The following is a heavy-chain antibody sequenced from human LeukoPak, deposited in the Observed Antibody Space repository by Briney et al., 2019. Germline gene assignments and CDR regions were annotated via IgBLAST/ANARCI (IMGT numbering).Heavy chain of an antibody. D-gene: IGHD2-21*01. Sequence: ASVNVSCKASGYTFTAYYMTWAGQAPGQGLEWMGLINPNSGGTNYAKKFQGGVSMSRDTRISTALMELSRLRSDATAVYYWTSERRFEGTLFDAFDYWGQGTMVTVSS. J-gene: IGHJ3*01. CDR3: TSERRFEGTLFDAFDY. V-gene: IGHV1-2*02. CDR1: GYTFTAYY. CDR2: INPNSGGT.